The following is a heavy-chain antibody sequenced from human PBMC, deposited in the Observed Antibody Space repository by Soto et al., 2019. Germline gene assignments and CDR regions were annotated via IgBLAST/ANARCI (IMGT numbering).Heavy chain of an antibody. CDR3: ASTEEHPTVTPRFAFDI. Sequence: QVQLVQAGAEVKKPGSSVKVSCKASGGTFSSYAISWVRQAPGQGLEWMGGIIPIFGTANYAQKFQGRVTITADESTSTAYMELRSLRSEDTAVYYCASTEEHPTVTPRFAFDIWGQGTMVTVSS. CDR2: IIPIFGTA. D-gene: IGHD4-17*01. CDR1: GGTFSSYA. J-gene: IGHJ3*02. V-gene: IGHV1-69*01.